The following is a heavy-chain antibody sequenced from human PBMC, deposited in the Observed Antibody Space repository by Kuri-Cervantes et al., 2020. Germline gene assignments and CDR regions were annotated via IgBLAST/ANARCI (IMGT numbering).Heavy chain of an antibody. CDR3: AKGGTYASKALLDY. CDR2: ITSTGFTT. J-gene: IGHJ4*02. V-gene: IGHV3-23*01. Sequence: LSLTCAASGFTFSSYSMNWVRQAPGKGLEWVSLITSTGFTTFYADSVRGRFTISRDNSRNRLYLQMNSLRVEDTAVYYCAKGGTYASKALLDYWGQGTLVTVSS. CDR1: GFTFSSYS. D-gene: IGHD1-26*01.